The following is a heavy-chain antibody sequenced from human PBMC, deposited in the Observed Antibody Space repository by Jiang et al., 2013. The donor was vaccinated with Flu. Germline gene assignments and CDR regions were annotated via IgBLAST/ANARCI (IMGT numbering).Heavy chain of an antibody. Sequence: SGAEVKKPGSSVKVSCKASGGTFSSYAISWVRQAPGQGLEWMGGIIPIFGTANYAQKFQGRVTITADESTSTAYMELSSLRSEDTAVYYCARGQGYGSGSYRGGWFDPWGQGTLVTVSS. D-gene: IGHD3-10*01. CDR2: IIPIFGTA. CDR3: ARGQGYGSGSYRGGWFDP. V-gene: IGHV1-69*01. CDR1: GGTFSSYA. J-gene: IGHJ5*02.